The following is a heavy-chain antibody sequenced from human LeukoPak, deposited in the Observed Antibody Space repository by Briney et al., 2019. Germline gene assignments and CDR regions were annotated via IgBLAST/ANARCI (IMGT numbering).Heavy chain of an antibody. CDR2: ISSSSSTI. Sequence: GGSLRLSCAASGFTVSSNYMSWVRQAPGKGLEWVSYISSSSSTIYYADSVKGRFTISRDNAKNSLYLQMNSLRDEDTAVYYCARDSGAYYDSSRFDPWGQGTLVTVSS. D-gene: IGHD3-22*01. CDR3: ARDSGAYYDSSRFDP. J-gene: IGHJ5*02. CDR1: GFTVSSNY. V-gene: IGHV3-48*02.